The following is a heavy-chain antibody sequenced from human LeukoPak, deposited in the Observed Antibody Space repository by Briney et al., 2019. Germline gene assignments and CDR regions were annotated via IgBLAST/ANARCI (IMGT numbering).Heavy chain of an antibody. D-gene: IGHD4-17*01. CDR3: AKDPNGDYIGTFDI. V-gene: IGHV4-61*02. CDR1: GGSISSGSYY. J-gene: IGHJ3*02. CDR2: IYTSGST. Sequence: SQTLSLTCTVSGGSISSGSYYWSWIRQPAGKGLEWIGRIYTSGSTNYSPSLKSRVTISVDTSKNQFSLKLSSVTAADTAVYYCAKDPNGDYIGTFDIWGQGTMVTVSS.